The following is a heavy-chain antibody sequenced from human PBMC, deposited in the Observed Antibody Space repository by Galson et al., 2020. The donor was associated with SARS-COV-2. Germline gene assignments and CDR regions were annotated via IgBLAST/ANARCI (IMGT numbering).Heavy chain of an antibody. CDR1: GFTFSSEW. Sequence: GGSLRLSCVASGFTFSSEWMHWVRQVPGKGLVWVSRLNGDGKSISYAESVKGRFTSSRDNAKNTLYLQMNGLRAEDTAVYFCATGLGLNHPYFYYGMDVWGQGTTVTVSS. J-gene: IGHJ6*02. V-gene: IGHV3-74*01. CDR2: LNGDGKSI. CDR3: ATGLGLNHPYFYYGMDV.